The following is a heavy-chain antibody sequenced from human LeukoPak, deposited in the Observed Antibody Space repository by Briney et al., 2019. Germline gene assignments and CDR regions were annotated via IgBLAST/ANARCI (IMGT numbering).Heavy chain of an antibody. Sequence: LPGGSLRLSCAASGFTFSSYAMHRVRQAPGKGLEWVAVISYDGSNKYYADSVKGRFTISRDNSKNTLYLQMNSLRAEDTAVYYCAELGATSHWGQGTLVTVSS. CDR1: GFTFSSYA. CDR2: ISYDGSNK. D-gene: IGHD1-26*01. CDR3: AELGATSH. J-gene: IGHJ4*02. V-gene: IGHV3-30*04.